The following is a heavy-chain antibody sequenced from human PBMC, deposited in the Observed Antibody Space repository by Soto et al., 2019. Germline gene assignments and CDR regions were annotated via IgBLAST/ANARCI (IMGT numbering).Heavy chain of an antibody. CDR2: ISSNSAYI. CDR1: GFTFRSFT. D-gene: IGHD6-13*01. CDR3: TRDASRDSSARGWFDP. Sequence: GGSLRLSCAASGFTFRSFTMNWVRRAPGKGLEWVSTISSNSAYIYYTDALRGRFTISRDNAKNSLHLQMNSLRAEDTAVYYCTRDASRDSSARGWFDPWGPGTLVTVSS. V-gene: IGHV3-21*01. J-gene: IGHJ5*02.